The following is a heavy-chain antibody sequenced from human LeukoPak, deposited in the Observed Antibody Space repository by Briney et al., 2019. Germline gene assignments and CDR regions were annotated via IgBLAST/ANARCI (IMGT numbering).Heavy chain of an antibody. J-gene: IGHJ4*02. V-gene: IGHV3-74*01. CDR3: VTQCNWT. D-gene: IGHD1-1*01. CDR2: INTDGSSP. CDR1: GFTFSAYW. Sequence: GGSLRLSCAASGFTFSAYWMHWVRQAPGKGLVWVSLINTDGSSPTYAASVKGRFTISRDNAKNTLYLQMNSLTAEDTAVYYCVTQCNWTWGQGTPVTVSS.